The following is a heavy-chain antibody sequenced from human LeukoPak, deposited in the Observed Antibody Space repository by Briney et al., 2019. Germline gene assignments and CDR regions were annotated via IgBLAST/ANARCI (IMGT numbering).Heavy chain of an antibody. V-gene: IGHV3-33*01. Sequence: PGGSLRLSCAASGFTFSSSGMHWVRQAPGKGLEWVAVIWYDGSNKYYADSVKGRFTVSRDNSENTLYLQMNSLRADDTAMYYCARDGHHLVSYYVDSWGQGTLVTVSS. D-gene: IGHD6-13*01. CDR3: ARDGHHLVSYYVDS. J-gene: IGHJ4*02. CDR1: GFTFSSSG. CDR2: IWYDGSNK.